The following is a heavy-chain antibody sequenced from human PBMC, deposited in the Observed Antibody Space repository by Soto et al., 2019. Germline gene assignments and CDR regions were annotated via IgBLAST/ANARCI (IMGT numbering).Heavy chain of an antibody. CDR3: ARIGWGGDS. CDR2: IPNNGSP. D-gene: IGHD7-27*01. Sequence: XGTLSLTCSFSGGSVRTGSYHWSWIRQPPGKGLEWIGFIPNNGSPDYNPSLKSRVVVSIDRSKNQFSLKVNSVTAADTAVYFCARIGWGGDSWGQGTLVTVSS. V-gene: IGHV4-61*01. CDR1: GGSVRTGSYH. J-gene: IGHJ4*02.